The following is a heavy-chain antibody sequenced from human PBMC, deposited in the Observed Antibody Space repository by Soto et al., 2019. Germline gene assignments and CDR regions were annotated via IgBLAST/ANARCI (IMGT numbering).Heavy chain of an antibody. CDR2: IIPIFGTT. J-gene: IGHJ6*02. D-gene: IGHD3-3*01. CDR3: ARDAIFGVVIRGIDYYYGMDV. Sequence: QVQLVPSGAEVKKPGSSVKVSCKASGGSFSNSAISWVRQAPGQGLEWMGGIIPIFGTTNYAQKFQGRVTINADESTIKDYMEVSSLRSEYTAVYYCARDAIFGVVIRGIDYYYGMDVWGQGTTVTVSS. CDR1: GGSFSNSA. V-gene: IGHV1-69*01.